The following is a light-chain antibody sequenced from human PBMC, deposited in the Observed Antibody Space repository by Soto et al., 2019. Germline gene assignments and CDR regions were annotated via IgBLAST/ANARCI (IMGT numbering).Light chain of an antibody. CDR1: SSDVGGYNY. V-gene: IGLV2-14*01. J-gene: IGLJ1*01. Sequence: QSVLTQPASVSGSPGQSITISCTGTSSDVGGYNYVSWYQQHPGKAPKLMIYGVTNRPSGVSNRFSGSKSGNTASLTISGLQAEDEADYYCSSYTSSSTRYAFGTGTKVTVL. CDR3: SSYTSSSTRYA. CDR2: GVT.